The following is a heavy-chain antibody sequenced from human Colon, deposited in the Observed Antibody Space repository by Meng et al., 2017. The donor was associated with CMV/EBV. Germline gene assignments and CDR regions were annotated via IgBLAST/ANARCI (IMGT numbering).Heavy chain of an antibody. CDR3: AKHVAGPNKGWFDP. CDR2: VYSSATST. Sequence: GESLKISCAASGVILSSMYMNWVRQTPGKGLEWVSMVYSSATSTFYADSVRGRFTISRDNSKNTVYLQMNNLRAEDTALYYCAKHVAGPNKGWFDPWGQGTLVTVS. D-gene: IGHD4/OR15-4a*01. J-gene: IGHJ5*02. CDR1: GVILSSMY. V-gene: IGHV3-23*03.